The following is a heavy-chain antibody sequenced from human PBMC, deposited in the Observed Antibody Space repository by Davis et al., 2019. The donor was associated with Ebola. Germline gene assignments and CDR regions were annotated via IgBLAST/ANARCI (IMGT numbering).Heavy chain of an antibody. D-gene: IGHD2-2*01. J-gene: IGHJ6*04. CDR1: GFTFSSYS. V-gene: IGHV3-48*04. CDR3: ARDPRVPAAMFWGPYGMDV. Sequence: PGGSLRLSCAASGFTFSSYSMNWVRQAPGKGLEWVSYISSSGSTIYYADSVKGRFTISRDNAKNSLYLQMNSLRAEDTAVYYCARDPRVPAAMFWGPYGMDVWGKGTTVTVSS. CDR2: ISSSGSTI.